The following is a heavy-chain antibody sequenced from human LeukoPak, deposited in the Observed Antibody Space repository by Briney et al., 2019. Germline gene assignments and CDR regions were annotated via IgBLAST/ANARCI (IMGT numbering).Heavy chain of an antibody. V-gene: IGHV3-7*03. Sequence: GGSLRLSCAASGFPFSNYWMSWVRQAPGKGLEWVANMKQDGSEKYYVDSVKGRFTISRDNAKNSLYLQMNSLRVEDTAVYYCARKAYAMDVWGKGTTVTVSS. CDR1: GFPFSNYW. J-gene: IGHJ6*04. CDR2: MKQDGSEK. CDR3: ARKAYAMDV.